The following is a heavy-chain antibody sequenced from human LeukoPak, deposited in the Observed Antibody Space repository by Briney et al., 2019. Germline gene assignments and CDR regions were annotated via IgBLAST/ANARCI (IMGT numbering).Heavy chain of an antibody. Sequence: ASVKVSCKASGYTFTSYYMHWVRQAPGQGLEWMGIINPSGGSTSYAQKFQGRVTMTRDTSTSTVYMELSSLRSEDTAVYYCARDRMYYDFWSGYTLPDYGVDVWGQGTTVTVSS. CDR3: ARDRMYYDFWSGYTLPDYGVDV. CDR1: GYTFTSYY. CDR2: INPSGGST. J-gene: IGHJ6*02. D-gene: IGHD3-3*01. V-gene: IGHV1-46*01.